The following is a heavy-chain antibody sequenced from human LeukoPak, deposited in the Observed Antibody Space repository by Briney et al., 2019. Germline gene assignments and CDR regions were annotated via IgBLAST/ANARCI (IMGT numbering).Heavy chain of an antibody. CDR2: ISHTSDSI. CDR1: GFTFRIYG. Sequence: GGSLRLSCVASGFTFRIYGMNWVRQAPGKGPEWFSYISHTSDSILYADSVKGRFTISRDNAKKSLYLRMNSLRAEDSAVYYCARATRNGYDYWGQGTLVTVSS. J-gene: IGHJ4*02. CDR3: ARATRNGYDY. V-gene: IGHV3-48*01. D-gene: IGHD5-24*01.